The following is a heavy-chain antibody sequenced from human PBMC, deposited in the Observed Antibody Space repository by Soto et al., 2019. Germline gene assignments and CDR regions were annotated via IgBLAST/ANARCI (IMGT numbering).Heavy chain of an antibody. CDR3: ARRPAGVYYFDY. CDR2: IIPIFGTA. CDR1: GGTFSSYA. Sequence: SVKVSCNASGGTFSSYAISWVRQAPGQGLEWMGGIIPIFGTANYAQKFQGRVTITADKSTSTAYMELSSLRSEDTAVYYCARRPAGVYYFDYWGQGTLVTVS. V-gene: IGHV1-69*06. J-gene: IGHJ4*02. D-gene: IGHD7-27*01.